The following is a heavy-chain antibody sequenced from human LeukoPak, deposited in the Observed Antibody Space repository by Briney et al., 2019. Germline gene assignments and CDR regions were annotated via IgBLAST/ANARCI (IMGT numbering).Heavy chain of an antibody. V-gene: IGHV4-39*01. CDR2: IYYSGST. Sequence: SETLSLTCTVSGGSISSSSYYWGWIRQPPGKGLEWLGSIYYSGSTYYNPSLKSRVTLSVGTSKNQFSLKLSSVTAADTAVYYCARQTPGGDAFDIWGQGTMVTVSS. J-gene: IGHJ3*02. CDR1: GGSISSSSYY. CDR3: ARQTPGGDAFDI. D-gene: IGHD2-15*01.